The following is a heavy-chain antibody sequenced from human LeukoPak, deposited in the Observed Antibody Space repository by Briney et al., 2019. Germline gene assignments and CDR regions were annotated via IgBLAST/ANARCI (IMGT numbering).Heavy chain of an antibody. V-gene: IGHV4-4*09. Sequence: SETLSLTCTVSGGSISSYYWSWIRRPPGKGLEWIGYIYTSGSTNYNPSLKSRVTISVDTSKNQFSLKLSSVTAADTAVYYCARRGSYYEYHFDYWGQGTLVTVS. J-gene: IGHJ4*02. CDR3: ARRGSYYEYHFDY. CDR1: GGSISSYY. D-gene: IGHD1-26*01. CDR2: IYTSGST.